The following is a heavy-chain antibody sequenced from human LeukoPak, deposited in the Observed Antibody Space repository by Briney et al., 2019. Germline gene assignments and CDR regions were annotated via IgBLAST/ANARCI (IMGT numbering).Heavy chain of an antibody. CDR2: ISDTGGST. D-gene: IGHD4-11*01. V-gene: IGHV3-23*01. CDR3: AKGLPYFDC. Sequence: GGSLRLSCAASGFTFSTHAMSWVRQAPGRGLEGVSAISDTGGSTYYADSVKGRFTIFRDNSKNTLYLQMNSLRAEDTAVYYCAKGLPYFDCWGQGTLVTVSS. J-gene: IGHJ4*02. CDR1: GFTFSTHA.